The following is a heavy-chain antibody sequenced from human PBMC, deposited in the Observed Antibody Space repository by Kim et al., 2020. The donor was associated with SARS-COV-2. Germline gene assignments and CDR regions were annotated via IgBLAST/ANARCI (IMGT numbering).Heavy chain of an antibody. D-gene: IGHD1-26*01. V-gene: IGHV3-7*01. Sequence: GGSLRLSCAASGFTFSSYWMSWVRQAPGKGLEWVANIKQDGSEKYYVDSVKGRFTISRDNAKNSLYLQMNSLRAEDTAVYYCAGTPVGATRYFDYWGQGTLVTVSS. J-gene: IGHJ4*02. CDR1: GFTFSSYW. CDR3: AGTPVGATRYFDY. CDR2: IKQDGSEK.